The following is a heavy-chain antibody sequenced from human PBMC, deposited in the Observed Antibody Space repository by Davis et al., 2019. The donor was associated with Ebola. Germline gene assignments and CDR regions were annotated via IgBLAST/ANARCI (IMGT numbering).Heavy chain of an antibody. V-gene: IGHV1-18*01. CDR2: LSAYNGNT. J-gene: IGHJ5*02. CDR3: ARAVTMVLPSGWFDP. CDR1: GYTFTRYG. Sequence: AASVKVSCKASGYTFTRYGISWVRQAPGHGLEWMGWLSAYNGNTNYAQNLQGRVTMTTDTSTSTAYMEVRSLRYDDTAVYYCARAVTMVLPSGWFDPWGQGTLVTVSS. D-gene: IGHD3-10*01.